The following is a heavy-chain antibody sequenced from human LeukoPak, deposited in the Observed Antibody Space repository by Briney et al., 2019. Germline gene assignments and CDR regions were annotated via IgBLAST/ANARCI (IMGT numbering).Heavy chain of an antibody. Sequence: QAGGSLRLSCAASGFTVSSNYRSWVRQAPGKGLEWGSVIYNIGGSTYYADSVKGRFPISRDNSKHTLYLQMNNLRAEDTAVYYCARDWVTFSGMDVWGQGTTVTVSS. J-gene: IGHJ6*02. CDR1: GFTVSSNY. CDR2: IYNIGGST. D-gene: IGHD3-16*01. CDR3: ARDWVTFSGMDV. V-gene: IGHV3-66*01.